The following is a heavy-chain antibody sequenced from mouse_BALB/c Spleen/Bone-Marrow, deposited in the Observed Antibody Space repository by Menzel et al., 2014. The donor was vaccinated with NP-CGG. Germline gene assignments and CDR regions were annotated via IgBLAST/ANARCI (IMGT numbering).Heavy chain of an antibody. V-gene: IGHV5-6-5*01. Sequence: EVKLVESGGGLVKPGGSLKLSCAASGFTFSSYAMSWVRQTPEKRLEWVASISSGGSTYYPDSVKGRLTISRDNARNILYLQMSSLRSEDTAVYYCARRGGSGNYAMDLWGQGTSVTSSS. CDR2: ISSGGST. CDR1: GFTFSSYA. D-gene: IGHD1-1*01. J-gene: IGHJ4*01. CDR3: ARRGGSGNYAMDL.